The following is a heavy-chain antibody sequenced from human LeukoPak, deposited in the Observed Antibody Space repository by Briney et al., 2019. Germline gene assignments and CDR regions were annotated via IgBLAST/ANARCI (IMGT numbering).Heavy chain of an antibody. CDR1: GGSISSYY. J-gene: IGHJ6*03. D-gene: IGHD6-13*01. CDR3: ARESYSSSWYAHYYYYMDV. Sequence: QASETLSLTCTVSGGSISSYYWSWIRQPPGKGLERIGYIYYSGSTNYNPSLKSRVTISVDTSKNQFSLKLSSVTAADTAVYYCARESYSSSWYAHYYYYMDVWGKGTTVTVSS. V-gene: IGHV4-59*01. CDR2: IYYSGST.